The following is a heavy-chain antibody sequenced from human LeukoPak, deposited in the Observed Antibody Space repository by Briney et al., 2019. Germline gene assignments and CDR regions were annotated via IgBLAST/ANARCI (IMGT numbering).Heavy chain of an antibody. D-gene: IGHD3-3*01. V-gene: IGHV4-59*08. CDR1: GGSISSYY. CDR3: ARLGPTLRFLDGSWFDP. CDR2: IYYSGST. Sequence: PSETLSLTCTVSGGSISSYYWSWIRQPPGKGLEWIGYIYYSGSTNYNPSLKSRVTISVDTSKNQFSLKLSSVTAADTAVYYCARLGPTLRFLDGSWFDPWGQGTLVTVSS. J-gene: IGHJ5*02.